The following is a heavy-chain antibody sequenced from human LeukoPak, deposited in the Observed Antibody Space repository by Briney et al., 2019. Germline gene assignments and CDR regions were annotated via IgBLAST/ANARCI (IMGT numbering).Heavy chain of an antibody. J-gene: IGHJ4*02. CDR1: GHTFNIHY. CDR3: ASEKNYGDKYFDS. Sequence: ASVNVSRKASGHTFNIHYIHWVRQAPGQGIEWMAIINRGDGITGYAQRFQGRVTLTRDTYMSTVYMELSSLRSEDTAIYYCASEKNYGDKYFDSWGQGTVVTVCS. CDR2: INRGDGIT. D-gene: IGHD4-17*01. V-gene: IGHV1-46*02.